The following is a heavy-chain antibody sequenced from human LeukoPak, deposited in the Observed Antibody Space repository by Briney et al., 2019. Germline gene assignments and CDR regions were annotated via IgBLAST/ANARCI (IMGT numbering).Heavy chain of an antibody. D-gene: IGHD3-10*01. V-gene: IGHV3-48*01. CDR2: ISSSSTI. Sequence: GGSLRLSCAASGFTFSTYNMNWVRQAPGKGLEWVSYISSSSTIYYADSVKGRFTISRDNAKNSLYLQMNSLRAEDTAVYYCARENSYYYGSGSYYNEFYLDYWGQGTLVTVSS. CDR3: ARENSYYYGSGSYYNEFYLDY. J-gene: IGHJ4*02. CDR1: GFTFSTYN.